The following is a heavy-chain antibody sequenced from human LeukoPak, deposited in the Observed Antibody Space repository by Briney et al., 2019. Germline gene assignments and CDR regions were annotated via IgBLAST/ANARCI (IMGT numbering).Heavy chain of an antibody. Sequence: GGSLRLSCAASGFTFISYGMSWVRQAPGKGLEWVADISLSGDNMFYADSVKGRFTISRDNSNNTVSLQMNSLRVDDTAVYYCARGFAGSYWGGWFDPWGQGTLVTVSS. J-gene: IGHJ5*02. CDR1: GFTFISYG. D-gene: IGHD1-26*01. V-gene: IGHV3-23*01. CDR3: ARGFAGSYWGGWFDP. CDR2: ISLSGDNM.